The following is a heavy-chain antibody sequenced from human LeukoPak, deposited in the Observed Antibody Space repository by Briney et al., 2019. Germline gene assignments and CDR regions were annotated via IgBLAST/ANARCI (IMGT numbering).Heavy chain of an antibody. D-gene: IGHD1-26*01. CDR3: ARIGISGSYWDFDQ. CDR2: IDPNSGGT. V-gene: IGHV1-2*02. J-gene: IGHJ4*02. Sequence: VKVSCKASGYTFSAYYLHWVRQAPGQELEWMGWIDPNSGGTKYAQNFQSRVAMTRDTSISTAYMELSSLRSADTAVYYCARIGISGSYWDFDQWGQGTLVTVSS. CDR1: GYTFSAYY.